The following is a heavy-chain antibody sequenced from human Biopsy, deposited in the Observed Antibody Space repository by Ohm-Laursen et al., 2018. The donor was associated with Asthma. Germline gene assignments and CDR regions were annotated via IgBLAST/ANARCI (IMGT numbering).Heavy chain of an antibody. D-gene: IGHD6-6*01. J-gene: IGHJ3*02. CDR1: RFTFTNYA. V-gene: IGHV3-23*01. CDR3: ARARESSSWASAFDI. Sequence: SLRLSCAASRFTFTNYAMSWVRQAPGKGLEWVSAISGSGDNTYYADSVKGRFTISRDNSKNTLYLQMNSLRAEETAVYYCARARESSSWASAFDIWGQGTKVTVSS. CDR2: ISGSGDNT.